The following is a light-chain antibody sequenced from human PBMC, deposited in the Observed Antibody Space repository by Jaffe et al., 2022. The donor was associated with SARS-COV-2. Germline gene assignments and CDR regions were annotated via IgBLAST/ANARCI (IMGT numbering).Light chain of an antibody. Sequence: SSELTQDPAVSVALGQTVRITCRGDSLRSYYASWYQQKPGQAPLLVFYDKNKRPSGIPDRFSGSSSGNTASLTITGAQAEDEADYYCNSRDSSANLQGYVFGTGTKVTVL. CDR1: SLRSYY. CDR3: NSRDSSANLQGYV. J-gene: IGLJ1*01. V-gene: IGLV3-19*01. CDR2: DKN.